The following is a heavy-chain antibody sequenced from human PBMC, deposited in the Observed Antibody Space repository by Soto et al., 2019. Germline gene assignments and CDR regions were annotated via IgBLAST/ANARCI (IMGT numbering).Heavy chain of an antibody. Sequence: SETLSLTCTVSGGSISSYYWSWIRQPPGKGLEWIGYIYYSGSTNYNPSLKSRVTISVDTSKNQFSLKLSSVTAADTAVYYCAIFDYNDGGVNLDFGPKWGRGPLVTSPQ. CDR1: GGSISSYY. J-gene: IGHJ4*02. CDR2: IYYSGST. CDR3: AIFDYNDGGVNLDFGPK. V-gene: IGHV4-59*01. D-gene: IGHD3-22*01.